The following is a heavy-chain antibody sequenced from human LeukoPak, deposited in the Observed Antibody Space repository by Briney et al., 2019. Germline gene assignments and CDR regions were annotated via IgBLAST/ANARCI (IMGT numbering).Heavy chain of an antibody. D-gene: IGHD7-27*01. Sequence: PSETLSLTCTVSGGSISTYYWSWIRQPPGKGLEWIGYIYYSGSTNYNPSLKSRVTISVDTSKNQFSLKVSSVTAADTAVYYCARDVTGDTRSTTYGMDVWGQGTTVTVSS. V-gene: IGHV4-59*01. CDR3: ARDVTGDTRSTTYGMDV. CDR2: IYYSGST. CDR1: GGSISTYY. J-gene: IGHJ6*02.